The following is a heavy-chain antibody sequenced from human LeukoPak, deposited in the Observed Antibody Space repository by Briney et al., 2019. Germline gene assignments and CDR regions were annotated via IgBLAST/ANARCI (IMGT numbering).Heavy chain of an antibody. CDR1: GGSIGSYY. CDR3: ARVHSSSWSTDYFDY. Sequence: KPSETLSLTCTVSGGSIGSYYWHWIRQPPGKGLEWIGYGYYSGSTSYNPSLKSRVAISVDTSKNQFSLKLSSVTAADTAVYYCARVHSSSWSTDYFDYWGQGTLVTVSS. D-gene: IGHD6-13*01. CDR2: GYYSGST. J-gene: IGHJ4*02. V-gene: IGHV4-59*01.